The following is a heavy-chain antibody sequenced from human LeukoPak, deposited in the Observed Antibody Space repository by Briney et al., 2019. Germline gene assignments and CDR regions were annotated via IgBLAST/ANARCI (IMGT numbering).Heavy chain of an antibody. CDR3: ARDLPVSGAYHQFGS. V-gene: IGHV3-21*01. J-gene: IGHJ4*02. CDR2: IYSGSDYI. CDR1: GFTFSSDR. Sequence: PGGSLRLSCVASGFTFSSDRMNWVRQAPGKGLEWVSTIYSGSDYIYYADSVKGRFTISRDNAKNSLYLQMNSLRAEDTAIYYCARDLPVSGAYHQFGSWGQGTLVTISS. D-gene: IGHD4/OR15-4a*01.